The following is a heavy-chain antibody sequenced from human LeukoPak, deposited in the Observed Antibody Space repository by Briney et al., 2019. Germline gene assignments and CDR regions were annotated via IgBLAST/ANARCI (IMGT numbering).Heavy chain of an antibody. D-gene: IGHD3-10*01. V-gene: IGHV1-8*03. J-gene: IGHJ4*02. CDR1: GGTFSSYA. CDR3: ARGRGYAIDY. Sequence: ASVKVSCKASGGTFSSYAINWVRQATGQGLEWMGWMNPNSGNTGYAQKFQGRVTITRNTSISTAYMELSSLRSEDTAVYYCARGRGYAIDYWGQGTLVTVSS. CDR2: MNPNSGNT.